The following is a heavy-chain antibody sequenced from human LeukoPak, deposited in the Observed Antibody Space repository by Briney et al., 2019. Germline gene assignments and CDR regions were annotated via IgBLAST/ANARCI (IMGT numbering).Heavy chain of an antibody. V-gene: IGHV4-4*02. D-gene: IGHD3-10*01. Sequence: SETLSLTCAVSGGSISSSNWWSWVRPPPGKGLEWIGEIYHSGSTNYNPSLKSRVTISVDKSKNQFSLKLSSVTAADTAVYYCAREGYYYGSGTEVDVWGKGTTVTVSS. CDR3: AREGYYYGSGTEVDV. CDR1: GGSISSSNW. J-gene: IGHJ6*04. CDR2: IYHSGST.